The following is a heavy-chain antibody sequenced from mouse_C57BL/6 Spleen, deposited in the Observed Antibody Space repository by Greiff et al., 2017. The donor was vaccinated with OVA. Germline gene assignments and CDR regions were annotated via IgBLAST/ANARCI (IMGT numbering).Heavy chain of an antibody. CDR1: GYTFTDYY. D-gene: IGHD1-1*01. V-gene: IGHV1-19*01. CDR3: ANGATVVAEGFDY. Sequence: EVQLQESGPVLVKPGASVKMSCKASGYTFTDYYMNWVKQSHGKSLEWIGVINPYNGGTSYNQKFKGKATLTVDKSSSTAYMELNSLTSEDSAVYYCANGATVVAEGFDYWGQGTTLTVSS. CDR2: INPYNGGT. J-gene: IGHJ2*01.